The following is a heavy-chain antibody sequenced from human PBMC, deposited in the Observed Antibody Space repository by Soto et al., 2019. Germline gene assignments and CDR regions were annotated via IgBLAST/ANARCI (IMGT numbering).Heavy chain of an antibody. CDR1: GFTFSTYA. V-gene: IGHV3-23*01. J-gene: IGHJ4*02. Sequence: EVHLLESGGGLVQPGGSLRLSCAASGFTFSTYAMTWVRQAPGKGLEWVSAISGSGDSANYADSVKGRFTISRDNSKNSLYLQMNSLRAEDTAVYYCARVGIYSGGYWFDYWGQGTLVTVSS. CDR3: ARVGIYSGGYWFDY. CDR2: ISGSGDSA. D-gene: IGHD2-21*01.